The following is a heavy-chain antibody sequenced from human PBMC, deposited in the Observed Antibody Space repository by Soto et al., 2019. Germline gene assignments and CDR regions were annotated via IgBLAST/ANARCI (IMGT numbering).Heavy chain of an antibody. CDR3: TRGLFSGSSYSGSWYYFDS. CDR2: VYHSGNT. CDR1: GDSISSDKW. D-gene: IGHD1-26*01. J-gene: IGHJ4*02. V-gene: IGHV4-4*02. Sequence: PSETLSLTCAVSGDSISSDKWWSWVRQPPGKGLEWIGEVYHSGNTNYNPSLKSRVIISVDKSKNQFSLKLSSVTAADTAVYYCTRGLFSGSSYSGSWYYFDSWGQGTMVTVSS.